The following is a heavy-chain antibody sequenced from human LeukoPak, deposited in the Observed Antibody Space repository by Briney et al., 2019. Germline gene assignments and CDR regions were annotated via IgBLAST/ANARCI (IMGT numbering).Heavy chain of an antibody. CDR3: AKDRTPRNLNYDFWSGYYLDV. CDR2: ISGDGGST. J-gene: IGHJ6*03. D-gene: IGHD3-3*01. CDR1: GFTFSSYW. Sequence: GGSLRLSCAASGFTFSSYWMHWVRQAPGKGLEWVSLISGDGGSTYYADSVKGRFTISRDNSKNSLYLQMNSLRTEDTALYYCAKDRTPRNLNYDFWSGYYLDVWGKGTTVTVSS. V-gene: IGHV3-43*02.